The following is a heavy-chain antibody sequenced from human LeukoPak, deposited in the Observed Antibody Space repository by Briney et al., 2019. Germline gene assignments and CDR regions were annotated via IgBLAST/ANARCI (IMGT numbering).Heavy chain of an antibody. Sequence: GASVKASCKASGYTFTGYYMHWVRQAPGQGLEWMGWINPNSGGTNYAQKFQGRVTMTRDTSISTAYMELSRLRSDDTAVYYCARALQLLTTVTTIGYWGQGTLVTVSS. J-gene: IGHJ4*02. V-gene: IGHV1-2*02. CDR3: ARALQLLTTVTTIGY. D-gene: IGHD4-11*01. CDR1: GYTFTGYY. CDR2: INPNSGGT.